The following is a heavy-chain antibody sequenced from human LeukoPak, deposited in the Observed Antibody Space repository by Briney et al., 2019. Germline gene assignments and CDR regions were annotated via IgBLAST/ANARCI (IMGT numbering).Heavy chain of an antibody. Sequence: GGSLRLSCAASGFTFSSYAMTWVRQAPGKGLEWVSDISGSGGTTYYADTVKGRFTISRANSKNTLYLQLTSLRAEDTAVYYCAKAPLVVVTAKNYYFDYWGQGTLVTVSS. CDR3: AKAPLVVVTAKNYYFDY. CDR2: ISGSGGTT. CDR1: GFTFSSYA. D-gene: IGHD2-21*02. V-gene: IGHV3-23*01. J-gene: IGHJ4*02.